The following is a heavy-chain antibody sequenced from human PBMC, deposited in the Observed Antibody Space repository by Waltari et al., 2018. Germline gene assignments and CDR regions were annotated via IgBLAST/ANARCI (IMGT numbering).Heavy chain of an antibody. J-gene: IGHJ5*02. CDR3: ARARMDGYNIHNWFDP. CDR2: IIPGFATA. D-gene: IGHD5-12*01. CDR1: GGTFSSYA. V-gene: IGHV1-69*01. Sequence: QVQLVQSGAEVKKPGSSVKVSCKASGGTFSSYAISWVRQAPGQGLEWMGGIIPGFATANYAQKFQGRGTITAHESTSTAYMELSSLRSEDTAVYYCARARMDGYNIHNWFDPWGQGTLVTVSS.